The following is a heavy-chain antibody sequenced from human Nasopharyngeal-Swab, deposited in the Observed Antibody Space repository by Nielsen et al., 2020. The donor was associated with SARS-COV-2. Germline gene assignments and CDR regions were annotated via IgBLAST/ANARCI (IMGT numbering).Heavy chain of an antibody. CDR2: SRNKANSYTT. V-gene: IGHV3-72*01. CDR3: ARDLSSIWTSGLGV. D-gene: IGHD6-13*01. Sequence: GESLKISCAASGFTFSAHYMDWVRQAPGKGLEWVGRSRNKANSYTTEYAASVKGRFTISRDDSKNPLYLQMSSLRTEDTALYYCARDLSSIWTSGLGVWGQGTTVIVSS. CDR1: GFTFSAHY. J-gene: IGHJ6*02.